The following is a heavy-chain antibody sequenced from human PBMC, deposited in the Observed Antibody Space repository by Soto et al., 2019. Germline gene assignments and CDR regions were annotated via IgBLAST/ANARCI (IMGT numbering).Heavy chain of an antibody. CDR1: GFTFSSYS. V-gene: IGHV3-21*01. D-gene: IGHD2-2*02. Sequence: EVQLVESGGGLVKPGGSLRLSCAASGFTFSSYSMNWVRQAPGKGLEWVSSISSSSSYIYYADSVKGRFTISRDNAKNSLYMQMNSLRAEDTAVYYCARARYCSSTSCYIRPYYYYYYGMDVWGQGTTVTVSS. CDR2: ISSSSSYI. CDR3: ARARYCSSTSCYIRPYYYYYYGMDV. J-gene: IGHJ6*02.